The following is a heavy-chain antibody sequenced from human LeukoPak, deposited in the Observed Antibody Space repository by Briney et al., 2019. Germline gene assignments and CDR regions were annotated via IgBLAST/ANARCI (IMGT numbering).Heavy chain of an antibody. V-gene: IGHV4-34*01. CDR2: IHHSGYT. D-gene: IGHD3-22*01. J-gene: IGHJ4*02. CDR1: GGSFSPYY. CDR3: ARASNSGYYYFDY. Sequence: SETLSLTCAVYGGSFSPYYWSWIRQPPGKGLEWIGIIHHSGYTYYNPSLKSRVTMSLNTSKNQFSLHLSSVTAADTALYYCARASNSGYYYFDYWGQGTLVTVSS.